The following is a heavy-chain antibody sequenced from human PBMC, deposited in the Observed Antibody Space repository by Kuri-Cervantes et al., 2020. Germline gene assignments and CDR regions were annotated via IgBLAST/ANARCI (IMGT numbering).Heavy chain of an antibody. V-gene: IGHV4-59*01. CDR1: GGSISSYY. Sequence: SETLSLTCTVSGGSISSYYWSWIRRPPGKGLEWIGYIYYSGSTNYNPSLKSRVTISVDTSKNQFSLKLSSVTAADTAVYYCARVLATDYYFDYWGQGTLVTVSS. CDR2: IYYSGST. J-gene: IGHJ4*02. CDR3: ARVLATDYYFDY. D-gene: IGHD5-12*01.